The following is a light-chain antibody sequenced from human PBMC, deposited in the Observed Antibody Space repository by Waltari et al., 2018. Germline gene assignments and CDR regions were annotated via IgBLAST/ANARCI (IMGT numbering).Light chain of an antibody. Sequence: DIQLTQSPSTLSASVGDSVTITCRASQSIADWLAWYQQKLGKAPKLLIYKASSVDMGVPSRFSGSGSATEFTLTISSLQPDDFATYHCQQYASYPYTFGQGTKLEIK. CDR2: KAS. V-gene: IGKV1-5*03. CDR1: QSIADW. CDR3: QQYASYPYT. J-gene: IGKJ2*01.